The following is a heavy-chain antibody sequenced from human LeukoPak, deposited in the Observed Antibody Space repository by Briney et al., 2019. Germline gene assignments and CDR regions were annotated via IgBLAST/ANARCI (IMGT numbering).Heavy chain of an antibody. J-gene: IGHJ6*03. CDR3: ARVHYDFWSGYRPKNYYYMDV. CDR1: GYTFTGYY. CDR2: INPNSGGT. D-gene: IGHD3-3*01. Sequence: ASVKVPCKASGYTFTGYYMHWLRQAPGQGLEWMGWINPNSGGTNYAQKFQGRVTMTRDTSISTAYMELSRLRSDDTAVYYCARVHYDFWSGYRPKNYYYMDVWGKGTTVTVSS. V-gene: IGHV1-2*02.